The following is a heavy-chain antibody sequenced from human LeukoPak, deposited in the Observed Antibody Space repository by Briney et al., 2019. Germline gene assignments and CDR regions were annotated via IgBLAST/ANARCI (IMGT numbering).Heavy chain of an antibody. CDR3: ARSTVTFIDY. CDR1: GGSISSGDYY. CDR2: IYHSGST. V-gene: IGHV4-30-2*01. Sequence: SETLSLTCTVSGGSISSGDYYWSWIRQPPGKGLEWIGYIYHSGSTYYNPSLKSRVTISVDRSKNQFSLKLSSVTAADTAVYYCARSTVTFIDYWGQGTLVTVSS. D-gene: IGHD4-17*01. J-gene: IGHJ4*02.